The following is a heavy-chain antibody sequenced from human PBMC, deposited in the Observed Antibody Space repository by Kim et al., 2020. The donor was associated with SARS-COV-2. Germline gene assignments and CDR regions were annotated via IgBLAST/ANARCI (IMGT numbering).Heavy chain of an antibody. CDR2: IIPIFGTA. V-gene: IGHV1-69*13. Sequence: SVKVSCKASGGTFSSYAISWVRQAPGQGLEWMGGIIPIFGTANYAQKFQGRVTITADESTSTAYMELSSLRSEDTAVYYCARGAGAVTRKYYFDYWGQGTLVTVSS. D-gene: IGHD1-1*01. J-gene: IGHJ4*02. CDR1: GGTFSSYA. CDR3: ARGAGAVTRKYYFDY.